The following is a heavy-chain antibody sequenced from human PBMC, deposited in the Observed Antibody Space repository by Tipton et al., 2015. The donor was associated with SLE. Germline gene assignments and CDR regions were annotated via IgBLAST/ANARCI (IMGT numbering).Heavy chain of an antibody. Sequence: QSGAEVKKPGSSVKVSCEASGGTFRGNVISWVRQAPGQGLEWMGAIIPILNVANYAQKYQGRVTITADKSTTTTYMELSSLRFEDTAVYYCAGHESNYDGLDIWGQGTKVTVSS. CDR3: AGHESNYDGLDI. J-gene: IGHJ3*02. CDR1: GGTFRGNV. D-gene: IGHD2/OR15-2a*01. V-gene: IGHV1-69*04. CDR2: IIPILNVA.